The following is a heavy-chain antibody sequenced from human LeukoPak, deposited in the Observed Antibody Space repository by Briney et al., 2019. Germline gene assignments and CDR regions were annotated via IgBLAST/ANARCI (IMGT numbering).Heavy chain of an antibody. CDR1: GGSISSYY. CDR2: IYYSGST. CDR3: ARLGDTYYYDSSAQGWFDP. Sequence: TSETLSLTCTVSGGSISSYYWSWIRQPPGKGPEWIGYIYYSGSTNYNPSLKSRVTISVDTSKHQFSLKLSSVTAADTAVYYCARLGDTYYYDSSAQGWFDPWGQGTLVTVSS. J-gene: IGHJ5*02. D-gene: IGHD3-22*01. V-gene: IGHV4-59*08.